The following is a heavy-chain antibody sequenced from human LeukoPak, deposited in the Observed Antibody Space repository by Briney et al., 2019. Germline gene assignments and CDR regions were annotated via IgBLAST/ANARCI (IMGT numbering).Heavy chain of an antibody. D-gene: IGHD6-13*01. Sequence: SETLSLTCTVPGGSISSYYWSWIRQPPGKGLEWIGYIYYSGSTNYNPSLKSRVTISVDTSKNQFSLKLSSVTAADTAVYYCARQEGIAAARGYMDVWGKGTTVTVSS. CDR1: GGSISSYY. J-gene: IGHJ6*03. V-gene: IGHV4-59*08. CDR2: IYYSGST. CDR3: ARQEGIAAARGYMDV.